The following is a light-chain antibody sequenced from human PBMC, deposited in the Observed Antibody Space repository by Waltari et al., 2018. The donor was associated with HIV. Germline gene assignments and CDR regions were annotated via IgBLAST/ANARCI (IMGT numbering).Light chain of an antibody. J-gene: IGLJ2*01. CDR3: CSYAGSSTLEV. CDR2: EGS. V-gene: IGLV2-23*01. CDR1: SSDVGGYNL. Sequence: QSALTQPASVPGSPGQSITISCTGTSSDVGGYNLFSWYQQHPGKAPKLMIYEGSKRPSGVSNRFSGSKSGNTASLTISGLQAEDEADYYCCSYAGSSTLEVFGGGTKLTVL.